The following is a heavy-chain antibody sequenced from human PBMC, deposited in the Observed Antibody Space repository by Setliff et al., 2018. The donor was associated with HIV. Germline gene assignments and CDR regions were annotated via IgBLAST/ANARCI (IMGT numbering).Heavy chain of an antibody. CDR2: ISSSSTSI. J-gene: IGHJ6*03. D-gene: IGHD2-15*01. CDR1: GFTFSSYS. V-gene: IGHV3-21*01. Sequence: GGSLRLSCAASGFTFSSYSMNWVRQAPGKGLEWVSSISSSSTSIYYADSVKGRFTISRDNSKNTLDLQMNSLRAEDTAVYYCARDPLRGYCSGGTCYSAGHYYYYYYMDVWGKGTTVTVSS. CDR3: ARDPLRGYCSGGTCYSAGHYYYYYYMDV.